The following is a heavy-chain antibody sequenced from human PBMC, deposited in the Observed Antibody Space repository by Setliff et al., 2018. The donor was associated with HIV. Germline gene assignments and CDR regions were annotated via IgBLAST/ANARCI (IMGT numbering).Heavy chain of an antibody. Sequence: PGGSLRLSCAASGFSFGSHSMHWVRRAPGKGLEWLSYISRNSDTIYYADSVKGRFTISRDNAENSLFLQMNSLRAEDTAVYYCARVQYFNSGGYWATIRHYYYMDVWGKGTAVTVSS. J-gene: IGHJ6*03. CDR3: ARVQYFNSGGYWATIRHYYYMDV. V-gene: IGHV3-48*01. CDR2: ISRNSDTI. CDR1: GFSFGSHS. D-gene: IGHD3-22*01.